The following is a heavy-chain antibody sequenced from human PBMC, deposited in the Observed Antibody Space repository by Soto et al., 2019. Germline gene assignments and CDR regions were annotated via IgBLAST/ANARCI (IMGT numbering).Heavy chain of an antibody. CDR1: GGSISSYY. D-gene: IGHD5-12*01. CDR3: ARRISGYDYVLDY. J-gene: IGHJ4*02. Sequence: SETLSLTCTVSGGSISSYYWSWIRQPPGKGLEWIGYIYYSGSTNYNPSLKSRVTISVDTSKNQFSLKLSSVTAADTAVYYCARRISGYDYVLDYWGQGTLVTVSS. CDR2: IYYSGST. V-gene: IGHV4-59*01.